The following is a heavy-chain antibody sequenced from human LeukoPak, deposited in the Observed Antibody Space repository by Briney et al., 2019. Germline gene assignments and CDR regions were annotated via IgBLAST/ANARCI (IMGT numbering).Heavy chain of an antibody. V-gene: IGHV3-53*01. J-gene: IGHJ4*02. CDR2: IYSDST. Sequence: GGSLRLSCTVSGFTVSSNSMCWVRQAPGKGLEWVSFIYSDSTHYSDSVKGRFTISRDNSKNTLYLQMNSLRAEDTAVYYCARRAGAYSHPYDYWGQGTLVTVSS. D-gene: IGHD4/OR15-4a*01. CDR3: ARRAGAYSHPYDY. CDR1: GFTVSSNS.